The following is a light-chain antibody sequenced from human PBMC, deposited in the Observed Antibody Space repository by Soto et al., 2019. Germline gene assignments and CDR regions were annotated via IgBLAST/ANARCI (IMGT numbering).Light chain of an antibody. CDR2: EAS. J-gene: IGKJ1*01. V-gene: IGKV1-5*03. Sequence: IRMTQSPSAQSASVGDRVTITCRASQSIGSWLAWYRQKPGRAPKFLIYEASSLESGVPPRFSGSGSGTEFTLTISNLQPDDFATYYCQQYSNYRWTFGQGTKV. CDR3: QQYSNYRWT. CDR1: QSIGSW.